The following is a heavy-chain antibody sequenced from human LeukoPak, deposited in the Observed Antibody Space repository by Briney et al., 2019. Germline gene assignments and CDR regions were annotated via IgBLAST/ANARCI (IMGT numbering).Heavy chain of an antibody. V-gene: IGHV4-39*07. J-gene: IGHJ5*02. Sequence: IYYSGSTYYNPSLKSRVTISVDTSKNQFSLKLSSVTAADTAVYYCARDRRGSGYYVDWFDPWGQGTLVTVSS. CDR3: ARDRRGSGYYVDWFDP. D-gene: IGHD3-22*01. CDR2: IYYSGST.